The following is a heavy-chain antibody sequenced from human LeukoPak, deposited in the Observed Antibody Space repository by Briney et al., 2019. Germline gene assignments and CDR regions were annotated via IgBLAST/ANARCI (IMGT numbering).Heavy chain of an antibody. J-gene: IGHJ4*02. CDR2: LYGTGKT. D-gene: IGHD2-15*01. V-gene: IGHV3-66*01. CDR1: GFSVSSNY. Sequence: GGSLRLSCAASGFSVSSNYLSWVRQAPGKGLEWVSVLYGTGKTYYADSVKGRFTISRDNSKNTLYLQMNSLRAEDTAVYYCARENCGGGYCYDPDYFDYWGQGTLVTVSS. CDR3: ARENCGGGYCYDPDYFDY.